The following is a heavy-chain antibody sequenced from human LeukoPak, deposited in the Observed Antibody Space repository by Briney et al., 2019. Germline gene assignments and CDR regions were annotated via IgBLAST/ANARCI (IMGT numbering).Heavy chain of an antibody. Sequence: GGSLRLSCAASGFTFSSYSMNWVRQAPGKGLEWVSSISSSSSYIYYADSVKGRFTISRDNAKHSLYLQMNSMRAEDTAVYYCARDGELDLDYWGQGTLVTVSS. D-gene: IGHD3-10*01. CDR2: ISSSSSYI. V-gene: IGHV3-21*01. CDR3: ARDGELDLDY. J-gene: IGHJ4*02. CDR1: GFTFSSYS.